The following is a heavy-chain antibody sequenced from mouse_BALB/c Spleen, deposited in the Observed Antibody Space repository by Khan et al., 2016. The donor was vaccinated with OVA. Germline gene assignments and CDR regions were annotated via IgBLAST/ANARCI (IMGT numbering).Heavy chain of an antibody. D-gene: IGHD1-2*01. Sequence: EVKLLESGPGLVKPSQSLSLSCTVTGYSITSGYGWYWIRQFPGNKLELVGFISYSGSTNYNPTLKSRITITRDTSKNQFFLQLNSVTTEDTATYYCARTARIKYWGQGTTLTVSS. CDR3: ARTARIKY. CDR2: ISYSGST. V-gene: IGHV3-1*02. CDR1: GYSITSGYG. J-gene: IGHJ2*01.